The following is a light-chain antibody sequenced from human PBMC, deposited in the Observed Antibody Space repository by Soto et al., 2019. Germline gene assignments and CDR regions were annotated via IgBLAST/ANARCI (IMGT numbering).Light chain of an antibody. CDR1: QTISSW. CDR3: QHYNSYSEA. Sequence: DIMMNQCHTTLSGSVGDRVTISCLASQTISSWLAWYQQKPGKAPKLLIYKASTLKSGVPSRFSGSVSGTEFTLPISSLQPDYFPTYYCQHYNSYSEAFGQGTKVDIK. CDR2: KAS. V-gene: IGKV1-5*03. J-gene: IGKJ1*01.